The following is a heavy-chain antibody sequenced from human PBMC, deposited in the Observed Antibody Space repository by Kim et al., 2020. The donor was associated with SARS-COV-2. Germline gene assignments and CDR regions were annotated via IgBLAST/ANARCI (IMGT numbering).Heavy chain of an antibody. D-gene: IGHD3-10*01. V-gene: IGHV4-34*01. Sequence: SETLSLTCAVYGGSFSGYYWSWIRQPPGKGLEWIGEINHSGSTNYNPSLKSRVTISVDTSKNQFSLKLSSVTAADTAVYYCARGITYYYGSGSYYFLYYFDYWGQGTLVTVSS. CDR2: INHSGST. CDR1: GGSFSGYY. CDR3: ARGITYYYGSGSYYFLYYFDY. J-gene: IGHJ4*02.